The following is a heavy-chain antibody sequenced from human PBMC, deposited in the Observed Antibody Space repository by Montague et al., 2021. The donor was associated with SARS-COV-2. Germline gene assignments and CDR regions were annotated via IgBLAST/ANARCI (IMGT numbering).Heavy chain of an antibody. V-gene: IGHV4-59*12. Sequence: SETLSLTCTVSGGSISSSYWTWIRQPPGKGLEWIGYIYHSGSTSYNPSLKSRVTMSVDTSKNQFSLKLSSVTAADTAVYYCARRSGSYSTFDFWGQGTLVTVSS. D-gene: IGHD3-10*01. CDR1: GGSISSSY. J-gene: IGHJ4*02. CDR2: IYHSGST. CDR3: ARRSGSYSTFDF.